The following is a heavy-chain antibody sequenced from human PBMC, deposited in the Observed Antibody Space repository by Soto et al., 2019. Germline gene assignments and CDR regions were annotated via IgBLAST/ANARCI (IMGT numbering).Heavy chain of an antibody. D-gene: IGHD3-9*01. CDR3: ASHDILTGYYKAFDI. CDR1: GYTFTGYY. Sequence: ASVKVSCKASGYTFTGYYMHWVRQAPGQGLEWMGWINPNSGGTNFAKNFQGRVTMTRDTSFSKAYMELSRLRSDDTALYYCASHDILTGYYKAFDIWGQGTMVTVSS. J-gene: IGHJ3*02. V-gene: IGHV1-2*02. CDR2: INPNSGGT.